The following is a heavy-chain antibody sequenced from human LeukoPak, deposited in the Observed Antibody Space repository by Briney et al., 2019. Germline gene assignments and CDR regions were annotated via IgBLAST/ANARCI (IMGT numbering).Heavy chain of an antibody. Sequence: PGGSLRLSCAASGFTFSSYGMSWVRQAPGKGLEWVSAISSSGGGTYYADSVKGRFTISRDNSKNTLYLQMNSLRAEDTAVYYCATTRKPFDYWGQGTLVTVSS. CDR1: GFTFSSYG. CDR2: ISSSGGGT. J-gene: IGHJ4*02. D-gene: IGHD1-14*01. CDR3: ATTRKPFDY. V-gene: IGHV3-23*01.